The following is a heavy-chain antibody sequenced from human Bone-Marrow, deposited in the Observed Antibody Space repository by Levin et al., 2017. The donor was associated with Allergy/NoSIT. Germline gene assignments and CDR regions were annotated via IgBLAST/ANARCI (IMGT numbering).Heavy chain of an antibody. V-gene: IGHV3-21*01. D-gene: IGHD2-15*01. CDR3: ARGIVVVVAATGAFDY. Sequence: GESLKISCAASGFTFSSYSMNWVRQAPGKGLEWVSSISSSSSYIYYADSVKGRFTISRDNAKNSLYLQMNSLRAEDTAVYYCARGIVVVVAATGAFDYWGQGTLVTVSS. J-gene: IGHJ4*02. CDR1: GFTFSSYS. CDR2: ISSSSSYI.